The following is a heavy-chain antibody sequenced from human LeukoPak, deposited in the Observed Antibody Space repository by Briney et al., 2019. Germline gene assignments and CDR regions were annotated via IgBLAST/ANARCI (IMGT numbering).Heavy chain of an antibody. CDR3: AKGEIYGFLVYYFDY. CDR2: ISGSGGST. J-gene: IGHJ4*02. V-gene: IGHV3-23*01. CDR1: GFTFSSYA. Sequence: GGSLRLSCAASGFTFSSYAMSWVRQVPGKGLEWVSAISGSGGSTYYADSVKGRFTISRDNSKNTLYLQMNSLRAEDTAVYYCAKGEIYGFLVYYFDYWGQGTLVTVFS. D-gene: IGHD3-10*01.